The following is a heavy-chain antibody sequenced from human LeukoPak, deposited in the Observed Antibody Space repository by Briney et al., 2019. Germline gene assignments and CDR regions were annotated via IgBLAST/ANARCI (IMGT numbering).Heavy chain of an antibody. CDR2: ISAYNGNT. Sequence: ASVKVSCKASGYTFTSYGISWVRQAPGQGLEWMGWISAYNGNTNYAQKLQGRVTMTTDTSTSTAYMELRSLRSDDTAVYYCARDVNYYDSSGYYPGGYWGQGTLVTASS. CDR1: GYTFTSYG. V-gene: IGHV1-18*01. CDR3: ARDVNYYDSSGYYPGGY. J-gene: IGHJ4*02. D-gene: IGHD3-22*01.